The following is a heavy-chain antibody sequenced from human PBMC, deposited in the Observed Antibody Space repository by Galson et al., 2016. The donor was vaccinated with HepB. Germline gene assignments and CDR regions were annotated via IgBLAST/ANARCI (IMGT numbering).Heavy chain of an antibody. Sequence: SVKVSCKASGYTFTSYGISWVRQAPGQGLEWMGWISTYDGDTNYAQNLQGRVTMTTDTSTTTAYMELRSLRSDDTAMYYRARDWYCSAGSCYDAFDIWGQGTMVTVSS. CDR1: GYTFTSYG. CDR2: ISTYDGDT. CDR3: ARDWYCSAGSCYDAFDI. J-gene: IGHJ3*02. V-gene: IGHV1-18*01. D-gene: IGHD2-15*01.